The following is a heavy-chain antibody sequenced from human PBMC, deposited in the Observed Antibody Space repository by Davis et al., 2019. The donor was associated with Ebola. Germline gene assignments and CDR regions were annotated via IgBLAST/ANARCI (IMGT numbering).Heavy chain of an antibody. V-gene: IGHV4-38-2*02. CDR2: IYHSGST. CDR3: ASLGIAARPDY. J-gene: IGHJ4*02. CDR1: GYSISSGYY. Sequence: PSETLSLTCTVSGYSISSGYYWGWIRQPPGKGLEWIGSIYHSGSTYYNPSLKSRVTISVDTSKNQFSLKLSSVTAADTAVYYCASLGIAARPDYWGQGTLVTVSS. D-gene: IGHD6-6*01.